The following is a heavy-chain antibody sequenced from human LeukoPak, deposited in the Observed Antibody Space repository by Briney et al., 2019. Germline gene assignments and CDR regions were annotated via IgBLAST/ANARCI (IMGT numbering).Heavy chain of an antibody. CDR3: AASILEWLSYALHLDY. D-gene: IGHD3-3*01. CDR2: IYTSGST. CDR1: GGSISSYY. J-gene: IGHJ4*02. Sequence: PSETLSLTCTVSGGSISSYYWSWIRQPAGKGLEWIGRIYTSGSTNYNPSLKSRVTMSVDTSKNQFSLKLSSVTAADTAVYYCAASILEWLSYALHLDYWGQGTLVTVSS. V-gene: IGHV4-4*07.